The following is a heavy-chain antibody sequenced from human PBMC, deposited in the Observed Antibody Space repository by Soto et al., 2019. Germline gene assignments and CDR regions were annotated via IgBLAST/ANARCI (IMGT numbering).Heavy chain of an antibody. CDR2: ISGSGGST. Sequence: EVQLLESGGGLVQPGGSLRLSCAASGFTFSSYATSWVRQVPGKGLEWVSIISGSGGSTYYADSVKGRFTISRDNSKNTLYLQLNSLRAEDTAVSYCARGDFYDFWSGYNYYFDYWGQGILVTVSS. V-gene: IGHV3-23*01. J-gene: IGHJ4*02. CDR3: ARGDFYDFWSGYNYYFDY. D-gene: IGHD3-3*01. CDR1: GFTFSSYA.